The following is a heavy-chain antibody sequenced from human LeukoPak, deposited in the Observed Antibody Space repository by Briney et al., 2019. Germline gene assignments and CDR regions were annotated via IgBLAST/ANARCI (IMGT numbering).Heavy chain of an antibody. CDR3: ARDRAHYYDSSGTPGY. CDR1: GGTFSSYA. J-gene: IGHJ4*02. CDR2: IIPILGIA. Sequence: SVKVSCKASGGTFSSYAISWVRQAPGQGLEWMGRIIPILGIANYAQKFQGRVTITADKSTSTAYMELSSLRSEDTAVYYCARDRAHYYDSSGTPGYWGQGTLVTVSS. D-gene: IGHD3-22*01. V-gene: IGHV1-69*04.